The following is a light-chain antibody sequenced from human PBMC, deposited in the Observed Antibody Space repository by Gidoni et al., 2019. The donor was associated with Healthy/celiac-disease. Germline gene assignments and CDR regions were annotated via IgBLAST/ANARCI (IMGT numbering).Light chain of an antibody. Sequence: DIQMTQSPSSLSASVGDRVTITCRASQSISSYLNWYQQKPGKAPKLLIYAASSLQSGVPSRFSGSGSGTDFTLTISSLQPEDFATYYCQQSYTCPGSFGQGTKLEIK. V-gene: IGKV1-39*01. CDR2: AAS. CDR1: QSISSY. J-gene: IGKJ2*04. CDR3: QQSYTCPGS.